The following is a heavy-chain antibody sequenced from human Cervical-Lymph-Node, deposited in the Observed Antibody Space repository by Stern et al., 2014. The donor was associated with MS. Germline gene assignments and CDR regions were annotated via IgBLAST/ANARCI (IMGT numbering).Heavy chain of an antibody. CDR2: ITNVVST. Sequence: DVQLVESGGGGIQPGGSLRRSCTASGVTVRRDYMTWVRQAPGKGLEWFSIITNVVSTFYTDSVQCRFTISRDDSKNTVYLHMTSLRAEDTAMYYCARDTSSPERSDWWGQGTLVTVSS. D-gene: IGHD1-1*01. J-gene: IGHJ4*02. V-gene: IGHV3-53*01. CDR3: ARDTSSPERSDW. CDR1: GVTVRRDY.